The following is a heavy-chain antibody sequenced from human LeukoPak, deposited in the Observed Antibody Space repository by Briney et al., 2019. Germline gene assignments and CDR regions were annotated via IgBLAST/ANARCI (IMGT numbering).Heavy chain of an antibody. D-gene: IGHD2/OR15-2a*01. CDR2: ISPYNGNT. J-gene: IGHJ5*02. CDR3: GRHTSMGVPLDILEKWFDT. CDR1: GYTFISYG. Sequence: PAASVQVSCEAAGYTFISYGISWVRQAPGQGLQWMGWISPYNGNTNYVQKFQGRVTMTTDTSTSTAYMELRSLRSDDTAVYYCGRHTSMGVPLDILEKWFDTWGQGTLVTVSS. V-gene: IGHV1-18*01.